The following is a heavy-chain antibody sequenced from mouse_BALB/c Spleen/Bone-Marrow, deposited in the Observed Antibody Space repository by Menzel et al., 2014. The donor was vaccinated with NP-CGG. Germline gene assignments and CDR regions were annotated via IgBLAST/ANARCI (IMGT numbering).Heavy chain of an antibody. CDR1: GFNIKDTY. CDR2: IDPANGNT. J-gene: IGHJ4*01. D-gene: IGHD2-12*01. Sequence: VQLQQSGAELVKPGASVKLSCTASGFNIKDTYMHWVKQRPEQGLEWIGRIDPANGNTKYDQKFQGKATITADTSSNTAYLQLSSLTSEDTAVYYCARWLLPYSLDYWGQGTSVTVSS. CDR3: ARWLLPYSLDY. V-gene: IGHV14-3*02.